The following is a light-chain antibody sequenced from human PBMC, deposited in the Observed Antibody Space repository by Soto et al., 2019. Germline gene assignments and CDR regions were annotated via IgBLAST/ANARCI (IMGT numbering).Light chain of an antibody. J-gene: IGKJ1*01. CDR2: DAS. CDR1: QSFTSY. CDR3: QQRSNWLWT. Sequence: EIVLTQSPATLSLSPGERATPSARAMQSFTSYLAGYQQKPGQAPRLLIYDASSRATATPARFSGSGSGTDFTLTISSLEPEDFAVYYCQQRSNWLWTFGQGTKVEIK. V-gene: IGKV3-11*01.